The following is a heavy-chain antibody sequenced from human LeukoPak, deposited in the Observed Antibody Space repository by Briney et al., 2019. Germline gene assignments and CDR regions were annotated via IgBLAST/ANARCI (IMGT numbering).Heavy chain of an antibody. Sequence: VQPGGSLRLSCTASKFYFSTYDMNWVRQVPGKGLEWVSYIDSSASTTYYAGSVQGRFTVSRDNAKNSLYLQMTSLRVEDTAFYYCASAHGGSGYDRPFDYWGQGTLVTVSS. D-gene: IGHD5-12*01. CDR3: ASAHGGSGYDRPFDY. CDR2: IDSSASTT. J-gene: IGHJ4*02. V-gene: IGHV3-48*03. CDR1: KFYFSTYD.